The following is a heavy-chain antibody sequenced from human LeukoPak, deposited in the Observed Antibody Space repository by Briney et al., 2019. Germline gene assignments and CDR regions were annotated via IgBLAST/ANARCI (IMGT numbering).Heavy chain of an antibody. CDR2: INPISGGA. CDR1: GYTLTGYD. V-gene: IGHV1-2*02. D-gene: IGHD2-2*01. J-gene: IGHJ4*02. Sequence: ASVKVSCKTSGYTLTGYDIHWVRQAPGQGLEWMGWINPISGGASYAQKFQGRVTMTRDTSISTAYMELSRLRSDDTAVYYCFGIISPAGGWGQGTLVTVSS. CDR3: FGIISPAGG.